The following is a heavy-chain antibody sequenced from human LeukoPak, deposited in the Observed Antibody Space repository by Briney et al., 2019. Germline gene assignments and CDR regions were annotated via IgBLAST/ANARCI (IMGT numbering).Heavy chain of an antibody. Sequence: EASVKVSCKASGYTFTSYGISWVRQAPGQGLEWMGWISAYNGNTNYAQKLQGRVTTTTDTSTSTAYMELRSLRSDDTAVYYCARGLPSTQYYYDSSGPWTDYWGQGTLVTVSS. V-gene: IGHV1-18*01. CDR1: GYTFTSYG. CDR3: ARGLPSTQYYYDSSGPWTDY. J-gene: IGHJ4*02. D-gene: IGHD3-22*01. CDR2: ISAYNGNT.